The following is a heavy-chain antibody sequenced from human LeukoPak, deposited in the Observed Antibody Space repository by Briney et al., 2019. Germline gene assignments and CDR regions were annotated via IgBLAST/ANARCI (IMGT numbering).Heavy chain of an antibody. Sequence: GGPLRLSCAASGFTFDDYAMHWVRQAPGKGLEWVSGISWNSGSIGYADSVKGRFTISRDNAKNSLYLQMNSLRAEDMALYYCAKDLYGDYYYYMDVWGKGTTVTVSS. D-gene: IGHD4-17*01. J-gene: IGHJ6*03. V-gene: IGHV3-9*03. CDR1: GFTFDDYA. CDR2: ISWNSGSI. CDR3: AKDLYGDYYYYMDV.